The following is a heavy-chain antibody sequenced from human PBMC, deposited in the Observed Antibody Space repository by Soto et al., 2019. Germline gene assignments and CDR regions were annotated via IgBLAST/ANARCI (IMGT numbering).Heavy chain of an antibody. V-gene: IGHV3-74*01. CDR1: GFTFSSYW. J-gene: IGHJ4*02. D-gene: IGHD6-19*01. Sequence: GGSLRLSCAASGFTFSSYWMHWVRQAPGKGLVWVSRIHSDGSSTNYADSVKGRFTISRDNAKNTLYLQMNSLRAEDTAVYYCARVPVAVPGMGIEYWGQGTLVTVSS. CDR2: IHSDGSST. CDR3: ARVPVAVPGMGIEY.